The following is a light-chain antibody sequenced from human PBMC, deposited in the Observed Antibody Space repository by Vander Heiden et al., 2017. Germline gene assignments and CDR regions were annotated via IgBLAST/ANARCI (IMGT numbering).Light chain of an antibody. Sequence: DIVMTQSPDSLAVSLGERATINCKSSQSVLYSSNNKNYLAWYQQKPGQPPKLLIYWASTRESGVPDRFSGGGTGTDFTLTISSLQAEDVALYYCQQYDSTPFTFGPGTKVDIK. CDR3: QQYDSTPFT. CDR2: WAS. CDR1: QSVLYSSNNKNY. V-gene: IGKV4-1*01. J-gene: IGKJ3*01.